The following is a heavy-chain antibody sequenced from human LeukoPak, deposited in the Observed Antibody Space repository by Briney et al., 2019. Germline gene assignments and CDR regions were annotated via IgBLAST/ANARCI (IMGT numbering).Heavy chain of an antibody. J-gene: IGHJ4*02. D-gene: IGHD3-3*01. V-gene: IGHV4-59*08. CDR3: ARLRDFWSGYFDY. CDR1: GGSISSYY. Sequence: SETLSLTCTVSGGSISSYYWSWIRQPPGKGLEWIGHIYYSGSTNYNPSLKSRVTISVDTSKNQFSLKLSSVTAADTAVYYCARLRDFWSGYFDYWGQGTLVTVSS. CDR2: IYYSGST.